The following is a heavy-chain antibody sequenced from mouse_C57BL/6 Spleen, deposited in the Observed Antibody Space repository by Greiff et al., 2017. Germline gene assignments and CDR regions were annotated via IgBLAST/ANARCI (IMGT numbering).Heavy chain of an antibody. Sequence: EVQLQQSGPELVQPGASVKIPCKASGYTFTDYNLDWVKQSHGKRLEWIGDINPNNGGTIYNQKFKGKATLTVDKSSSTAYMELRSLTSEDTAVYYCARGYYGTEYYCDYWGQGTNLTVSS. CDR2: INPNNGGT. V-gene: IGHV1-18*01. J-gene: IGHJ2*01. D-gene: IGHD1-1*01. CDR1: GYTFTDYN. CDR3: ARGYYGTEYYCDY.